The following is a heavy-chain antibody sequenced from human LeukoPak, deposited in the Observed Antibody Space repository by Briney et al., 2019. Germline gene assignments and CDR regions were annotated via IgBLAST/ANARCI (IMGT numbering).Heavy chain of an antibody. J-gene: IGHJ6*03. Sequence: ASVKVSCKASGYTFTGYYMHWVRQAPGQGLEWMGWINPNSGGTNYAQKLQGRVTMTTDTSTSTAYMELRSLRSDDTAVYYCARTPNPPISGSYYYYYYMDVWGKGTTVTISS. CDR3: ARTPNPPISGSYYYYYYMDV. CDR2: INPNSGGT. V-gene: IGHV1-2*02. D-gene: IGHD3-10*01. CDR1: GYTFTGYY.